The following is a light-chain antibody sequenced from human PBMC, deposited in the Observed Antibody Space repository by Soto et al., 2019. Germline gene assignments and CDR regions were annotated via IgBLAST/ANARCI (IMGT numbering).Light chain of an antibody. J-gene: IGKJ3*01. Sequence: EMVMTQSPATLSVSPGERATLSCRASESLHRNFAWYQQKTGRGPSLLINHASTRATRVPASFTGSGSETEFTLTISSLESEDFGVYHCQHYSNLPSTFGPGT. CDR2: HAS. CDR3: QHYSNLPST. V-gene: IGKV3-15*01. CDR1: ESLHRN.